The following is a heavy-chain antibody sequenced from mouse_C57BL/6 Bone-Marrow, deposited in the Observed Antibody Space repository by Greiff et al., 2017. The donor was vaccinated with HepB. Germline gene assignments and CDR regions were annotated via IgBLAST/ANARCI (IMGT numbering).Heavy chain of an antibody. CDR2: IYPGSGNT. D-gene: IGHD1-1*01. V-gene: IGHV1-66*01. Sequence: QVHVKQSGPELVKPGASVKISCKASGYSFTSYYIHWVKQRPGQGLEWIGWIYPGSGNTKYNEKFKGKATLTADTSSSTAYMQLSSLTSEDSAVYYCAREFYYYGSSPDYWGQGTTLTVSS. CDR3: AREFYYYGSSPDY. CDR1: GYSFTSYY. J-gene: IGHJ2*01.